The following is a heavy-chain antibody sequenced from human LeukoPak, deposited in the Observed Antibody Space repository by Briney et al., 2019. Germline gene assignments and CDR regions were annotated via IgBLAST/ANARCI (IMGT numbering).Heavy chain of an antibody. CDR1: GFTFRSYG. J-gene: IGHJ6*02. V-gene: IGHV3-30*03. D-gene: IGHD6-19*01. Sequence: GGSLRLSCAASGFTFRSYGMHWVRQAPGKGLEWVAVISYDGSNKYYADSVKGRFTISRDNSKNTLYLQMNSLRAEDTAVYYCARAVADSTHYYYGMDVWGQGTTVTVSS. CDR2: ISYDGSNK. CDR3: ARAVADSTHYYYGMDV.